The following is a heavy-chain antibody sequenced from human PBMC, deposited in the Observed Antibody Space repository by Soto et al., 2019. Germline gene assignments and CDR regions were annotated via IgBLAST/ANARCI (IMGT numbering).Heavy chain of an antibody. CDR1: GYSFTSYW. CDR2: IDPSDSYT. J-gene: IGHJ6*02. V-gene: IGHV5-10-1*01. CDR3: ARQSDSSGYCYSIGRYGMDV. Sequence: GESLTISCKGSGYSFTSYWISWVRQMPGKGLEWMGRIDPSDSYTNYSPSFQGHVTISADKSISTAYLQWSSLKASDTAMYYCARQSDSSGYCYSIGRYGMDVWGQGTTVTVSS. D-gene: IGHD3-22*01.